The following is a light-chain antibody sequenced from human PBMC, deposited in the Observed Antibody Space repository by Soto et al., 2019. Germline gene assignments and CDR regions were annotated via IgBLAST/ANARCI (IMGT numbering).Light chain of an antibody. J-gene: IGLJ2*01. CDR2: TNS. CDR1: SSNIGARYD. Sequence: QSVLTQPPSVSGAPGQRVTISCTGSSSNIGARYDVHWYQQLPGTAPKLIIYTNSNRPSGVPDRFSGSKSGTSASLAITGLQAEDEADYYCQSYDTSLSVVFGGGTKVTVL. V-gene: IGLV1-40*01. CDR3: QSYDTSLSVV.